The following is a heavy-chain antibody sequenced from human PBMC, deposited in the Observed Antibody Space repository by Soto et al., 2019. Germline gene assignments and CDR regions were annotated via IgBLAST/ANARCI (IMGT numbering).Heavy chain of an antibody. D-gene: IGHD6-19*01. Sequence: PGGSLRLSCAASGFTFSSYAMHWVRQAPGKGLEWVAVISYDGSNKYYADSVKGRFTISRDNSKNTLYLQMNSLRAEDTAVYYCATLSRVSSGWSYYFDYWGQGTLVTVSS. V-gene: IGHV3-30-3*01. CDR1: GFTFSSYA. CDR2: ISYDGSNK. CDR3: ATLSRVSSGWSYYFDY. J-gene: IGHJ4*02.